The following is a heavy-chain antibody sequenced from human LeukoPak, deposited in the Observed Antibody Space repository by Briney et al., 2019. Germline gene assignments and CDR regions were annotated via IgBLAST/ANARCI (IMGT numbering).Heavy chain of an antibody. CDR1: GYTFTSYG. V-gene: IGHV1-18*01. CDR2: ISAYNANT. CDR3: ARVVVPAAINPNFDWLPFDY. J-gene: IGHJ4*02. D-gene: IGHD2-2*01. Sequence: ASVKVSCKASGYTFTSYGISWVRQAPGQGLEWMGWISAYNANTNYAQKLQGRVTMTTDTSTSTAYMELRSLRSDDTAVYYCARVVVPAAINPNFDWLPFDYWGQGTLVTVSS.